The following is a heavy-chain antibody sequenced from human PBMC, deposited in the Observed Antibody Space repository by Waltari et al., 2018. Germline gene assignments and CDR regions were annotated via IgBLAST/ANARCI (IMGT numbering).Heavy chain of an antibody. J-gene: IGHJ3*01. Sequence: QVHLVQSGAEVQKPGSSVRVSCKASGGTFSSYEFNWVRQAPGQGLEWMGGIIPIFGTPIYAQKFQGRVTITADTSTTTAYMELSSLRFEDTAVYYCARDPKGTTVIYDAFDLWGQGTMVSVSS. CDR1: GGTFSSYE. CDR2: IIPIFGTP. D-gene: IGHD4-17*01. CDR3: ARDPKGTTVIYDAFDL. V-gene: IGHV1-69*14.